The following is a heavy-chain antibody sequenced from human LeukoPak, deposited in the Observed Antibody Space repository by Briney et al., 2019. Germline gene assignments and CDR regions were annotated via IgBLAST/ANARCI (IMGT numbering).Heavy chain of an antibody. D-gene: IGHD6-19*01. CDR3: ARRNSGWWFFDY. J-gene: IGHJ4*02. V-gene: IGHV3-11*01. CDR1: GFTFGYYY. CDR2: ISSSGNTI. Sequence: GGSLRLSCAASGFTFGYYYMSWIRQAPGKGLEWVSYISSSGNTIYYADSVRGRFTISRDNAKNSLYLQMNSLRAEDTADYYCARRNSGWWFFDYWGQGTLVTVSS.